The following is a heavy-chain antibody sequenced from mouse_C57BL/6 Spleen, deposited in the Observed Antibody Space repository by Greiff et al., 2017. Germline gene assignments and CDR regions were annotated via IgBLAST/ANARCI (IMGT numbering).Heavy chain of an antibody. V-gene: IGHV5-4*01. CDR1: GFTFSSYA. J-gene: IGHJ3*01. Sequence: EVQLQESGGGLVKPGGSLKLSCAASGFTFSSYAMSWVRQTPEKRLEWVATISDGGSYTYYPDNVKGRFTISRDNAKNNLYLQMSHLKSEDTAMYYCAREEGYDGFAYWGQGTLVTVSA. D-gene: IGHD2-2*01. CDR2: ISDGGSYT. CDR3: AREEGYDGFAY.